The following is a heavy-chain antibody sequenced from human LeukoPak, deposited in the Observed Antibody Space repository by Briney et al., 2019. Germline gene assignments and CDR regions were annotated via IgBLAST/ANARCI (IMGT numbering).Heavy chain of an antibody. CDR2: IDWDDDK. V-gene: IGHV2-70*11. CDR1: GFSLSTSGMC. J-gene: IGHJ4*02. CDR3: ARITVGAHEFDY. D-gene: IGHD1-26*01. Sequence: SGPALVKPTQTLTLTCTFSGFSLSTSGMCVSWIRQPPGKALEWLARIDWDDDKYYSTSLKTRLTISKDTSKNQVVLTMTNMDPVDTATYYCARITVGAHEFDYWGQGTLVTVSS.